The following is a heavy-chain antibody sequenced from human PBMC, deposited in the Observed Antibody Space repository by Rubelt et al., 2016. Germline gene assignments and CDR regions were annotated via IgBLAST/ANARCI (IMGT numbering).Heavy chain of an antibody. V-gene: IGHV3-23*04. J-gene: IGHJ4*02. Sequence: EVQLVESGGGLVQPGGSLRLSCAASGFTFSSYAMSWVRQTPGKGLEWVSRLTHDAAEANYADSVQGRFTISKDIARSTLYLQMNSLRVEDTGIYYCARDSNFKIDYWGQGVQVTVSP. CDR3: ARDSNFKIDY. CDR1: GFTFSSYA. CDR2: LTHDAAEA.